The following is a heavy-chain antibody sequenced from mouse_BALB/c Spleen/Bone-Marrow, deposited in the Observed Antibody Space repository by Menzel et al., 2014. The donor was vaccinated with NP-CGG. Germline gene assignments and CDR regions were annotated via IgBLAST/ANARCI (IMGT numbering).Heavy chain of an antibody. CDR2: IYPGDGST. CDR1: GYTFTSYY. D-gene: IGHD4-1*01. V-gene: IGHV1S56*01. J-gene: IGHJ4*01. CDR3: ARKENWAYSMDY. Sequence: QVQLQQSGPELVKPGASVKMSCKASGYTFTSYYIHWVKQRPGQGLEWIGWIYPGDGSTKYNEKFKGKTTLTADKSSSTAYMLLSSLTSEDSAIYFCARKENWAYSMDYWGQGTPVTVSS.